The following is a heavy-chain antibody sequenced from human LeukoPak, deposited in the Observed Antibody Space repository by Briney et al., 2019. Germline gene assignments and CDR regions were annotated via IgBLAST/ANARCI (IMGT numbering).Heavy chain of an antibody. J-gene: IGHJ4*02. Sequence: SVKVSCKSSGGSFSTYAVNWVRQAPGQGLEWMGMLIPVLGMSHYAQGFQGRVTLTADRSANTAYMELDRLTSDDTAVYFCARDRGGGFDLAFFDHWGQGTLVTVSS. D-gene: IGHD5-12*01. CDR2: LIPVLGMS. V-gene: IGHV1-69*04. CDR3: ARDRGGGFDLAFFDH. CDR1: GGSFSTYA.